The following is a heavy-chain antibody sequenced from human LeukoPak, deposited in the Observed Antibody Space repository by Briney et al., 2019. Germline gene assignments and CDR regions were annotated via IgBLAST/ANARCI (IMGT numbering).Heavy chain of an antibody. CDR3: GRMGYSSSSFDY. J-gene: IGHJ4*02. CDR2: IKQDGSQI. CDR1: GFTFDNYW. Sequence: PGGSLRLSCAASGFTFDNYWMTWVRQAPGKGLEWVANIKQDGSQIYYADSVKGRLTISRDNAKNSVFLQMNSLRVEDTAVYFCGRMGYSSSSFDYGGQGTRVTVSS. D-gene: IGHD6-13*01. V-gene: IGHV3-7*01.